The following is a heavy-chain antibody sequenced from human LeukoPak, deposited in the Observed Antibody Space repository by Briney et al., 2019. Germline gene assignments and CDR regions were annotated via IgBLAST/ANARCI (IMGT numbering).Heavy chain of an antibody. J-gene: IGHJ3*02. CDR2: ISSSSSTI. CDR3: ARELRSPYGDAFDI. V-gene: IGHV3-48*02. CDR1: GXTFSSYS. D-gene: IGHD5-12*01. Sequence: PGGSLRLSCAASGXTFSSYSMNWVRQAPGKGQEWVSYISSSSSTIYYADSVKGRFTISRDNAKNSLYLQMNSLRDEDTAVYYCARELRSPYGDAFDIWGQGTMVTVSS.